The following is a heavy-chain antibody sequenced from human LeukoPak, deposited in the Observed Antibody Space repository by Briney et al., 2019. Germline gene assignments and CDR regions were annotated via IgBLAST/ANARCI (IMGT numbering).Heavy chain of an antibody. Sequence: PGGTLRLSCAASGFTFDDYAMHWVRQAPGKGLEWVSLISGDGGSTYYADSVKGRFTISRDNSKNSLYLQMNSLRTEDTALYYCAKDITKAELDWLLSYWGQGTLVTVSS. J-gene: IGHJ4*02. D-gene: IGHD3-9*01. CDR3: AKDITKAELDWLLSY. CDR2: ISGDGGST. CDR1: GFTFDDYA. V-gene: IGHV3-43*02.